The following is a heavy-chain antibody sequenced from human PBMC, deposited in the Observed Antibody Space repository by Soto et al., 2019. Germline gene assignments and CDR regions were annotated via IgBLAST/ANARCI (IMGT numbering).Heavy chain of an antibody. J-gene: IGHJ6*02. V-gene: IGHV4-34*01. D-gene: IGHD3-10*01. CDR2: INHSGST. CDR1: GVSFSGYY. Sequence: TSETLSLTCAVYGVSFSGYYWSWIRQPPGKGLEWIGEINHSGSTNYNPSLKSRVTISVDTSKNQFSLKLSSVTAADTAVYYCARWGITMVRGVIYNYYYYGMDVWGQGTTVTVSS. CDR3: ARWGITMVRGVIYNYYYYGMDV.